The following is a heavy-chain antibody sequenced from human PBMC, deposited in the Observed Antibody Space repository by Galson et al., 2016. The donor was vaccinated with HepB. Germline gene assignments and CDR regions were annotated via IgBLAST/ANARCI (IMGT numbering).Heavy chain of an antibody. D-gene: IGHD3-16*01. CDR1: GFTFSSYA. Sequence: SLRLSCAASGFTFSSYAMTWVRQAPGKGLEWVSLSSDSGSTTYYADSVKDRFTISRDNPENTLYLQMNSLRAEDTAVYYCAKMGTRVITTYYFDYWGQGTLVTVSS. CDR3: AKMGTRVITTYYFDY. J-gene: IGHJ4*02. CDR2: SSDSGSTT. V-gene: IGHV3-23*01.